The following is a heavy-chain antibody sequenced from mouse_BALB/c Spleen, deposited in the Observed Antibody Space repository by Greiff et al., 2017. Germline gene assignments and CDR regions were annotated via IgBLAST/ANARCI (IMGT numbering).Heavy chain of an antibody. D-gene: IGHD2-2*01. CDR2: INSNGGST. Sequence: DVHLVESGGGLVQPGGSLKLSCAASGFTFSSYGMSWVRQTPDKRLELVATINSNGGSTYYPDSVKGRFTISRDNAKNTLYLQMSSLKSEDTAMYYCARDSYGYDGAWFAYWGQGTLVTVSA. V-gene: IGHV5-6-3*01. CDR1: GFTFSSYG. CDR3: ARDSYGYDGAWFAY. J-gene: IGHJ3*01.